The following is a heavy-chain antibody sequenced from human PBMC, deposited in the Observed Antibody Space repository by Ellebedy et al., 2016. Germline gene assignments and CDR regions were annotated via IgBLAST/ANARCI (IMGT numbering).Heavy chain of an antibody. CDR1: GYTFSSYG. CDR3: ARGGESSGSSLYYYYAMDV. CDR2: ISAYNGNT. Sequence: ASVKVSCKASGYTFSSYGISWVRQAPGQGLEWMGWISAYNGNTNYAQNLQGRVTMTTDTSTSTAYMELRSLRSDDTAVYYCARGGESSGSSLYYYYAMDVWGQGTTVTVS. D-gene: IGHD3-22*01. J-gene: IGHJ6*02. V-gene: IGHV1-18*01.